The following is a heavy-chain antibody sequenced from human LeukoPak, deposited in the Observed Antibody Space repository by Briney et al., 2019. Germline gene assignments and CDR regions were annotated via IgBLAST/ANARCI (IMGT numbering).Heavy chain of an antibody. CDR1: GDSISSSNYY. CDR2: ISYSGNT. J-gene: IGHJ5*02. D-gene: IGHD1-26*01. CDR3: ARPTPSESYPNWFDP. V-gene: IGHV4-39*01. Sequence: SETLSLTCTVSGDSISSSNYYWGWIRQPPGKGLEWIGSISYSGNTYYNPSLKSRVTISVDTSKNQFSLKLNSVTAADTAVYYCARPTPSESYPNWFDPWGQGTLVTVSS.